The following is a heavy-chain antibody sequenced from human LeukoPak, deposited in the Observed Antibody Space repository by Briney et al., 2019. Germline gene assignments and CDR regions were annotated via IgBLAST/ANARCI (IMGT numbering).Heavy chain of an antibody. D-gene: IGHD6-13*01. V-gene: IGHV3-21*01. J-gene: IGHJ4*02. CDR3: ARDEGSSSWYGGLDY. CDR1: GFTFSTYS. CDR2: INSRSNYI. Sequence: GGSLRLSCAASGFTFSTYSVNWVRQAPGKGLEWVSSINSRSNYIYYADSVKGRFTISRDNAKNSLYLQMSSLRAEDTAVYYCARDEGSSSWYGGLDYWGQGALVTVSS.